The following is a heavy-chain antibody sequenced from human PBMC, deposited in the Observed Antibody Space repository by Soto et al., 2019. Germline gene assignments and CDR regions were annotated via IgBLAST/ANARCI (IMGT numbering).Heavy chain of an antibody. CDR3: ARNGSYRIGPFDY. J-gene: IGHJ4*02. V-gene: IGHV3-7*01. D-gene: IGHD6-19*01. CDR2: ILLDGSEK. Sequence: EVQLVESGGGLVQPGGSLRLSCAASGFSFSSYWMSWVRQAPGKGLEWVANILLDGSEKNYVDSVKGRFTISRDNANNSLYLQLNSLRADDTAVYYCARNGSYRIGPFDYWGKGTLVTVSS. CDR1: GFSFSSYW.